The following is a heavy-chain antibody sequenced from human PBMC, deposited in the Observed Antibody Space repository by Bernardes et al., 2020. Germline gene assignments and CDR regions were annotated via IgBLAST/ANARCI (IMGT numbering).Heavy chain of an antibody. V-gene: IGHV4-59*01. CDR3: ERGPAVFDY. J-gene: IGHJ4*02. CDR1: GGSISSYY. Sequence: SESLSLTCTVSGGSISSYYWSWIRQPPGKGLEWIGYIYYSGSTNYNPSLKSRVTISVDTSKNQFSLKLSSVTAADTAVYYCERGPAVFDYWGQGTLVTVSS. CDR2: IYYSGST.